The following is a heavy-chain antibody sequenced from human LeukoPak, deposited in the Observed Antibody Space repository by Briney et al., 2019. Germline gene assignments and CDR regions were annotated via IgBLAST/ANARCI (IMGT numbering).Heavy chain of an antibody. CDR2: IYHSGST. J-gene: IGHJ6*03. CDR3: ARGGGIAAAGYYYYYYMDV. V-gene: IGHV4-4*02. CDR1: GGSISSSNW. Sequence: SETLSLTCAVSGGSISSSNWWSWVRQPPGKGLEWIGEIYHSGSTNYNPSLKGRVTISVDKSKNQFSLKLSSVTAADTAVYYCARGGGIAAAGYYYYYYMDVWGKGTTVTVSS. D-gene: IGHD6-13*01.